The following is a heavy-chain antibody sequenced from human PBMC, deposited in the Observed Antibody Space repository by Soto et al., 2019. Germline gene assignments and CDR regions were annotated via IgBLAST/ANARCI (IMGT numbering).Heavy chain of an antibody. V-gene: IGHV1-69*12. CDR3: ATWDVEMATVFDY. D-gene: IGHD4-4*01. J-gene: IGHJ4*02. CDR2: IIPIFGTA. CDR1: GSTFSSYA. Sequence: QVQLVQSGAEVKKPGSSVKVSCKASGSTFSSYAISWVRQAPGQGLKWMGGIIPIFGTANYAQKFQGRVPITADESTSTGYMELCSLRSEDTAVYYCATWDVEMATVFDYWGQGTLVTVSS.